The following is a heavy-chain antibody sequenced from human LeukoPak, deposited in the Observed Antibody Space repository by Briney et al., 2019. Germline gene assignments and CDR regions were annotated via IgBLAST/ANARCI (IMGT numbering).Heavy chain of an antibody. J-gene: IGHJ4*02. Sequence: GGSLRLSCVASGFTFSTYNMNWVRQAPGKGLEWVSYIHSSSSTIYYADSVKGRFTISRDNAKNSLYLQMNSLRAEDTAVYYCARDRVDILTGYYYDYWGQGTLVTVSS. V-gene: IGHV3-48*01. CDR1: GFTFSTYN. D-gene: IGHD3-9*01. CDR2: IHSSSSTI. CDR3: ARDRVDILTGYYYDY.